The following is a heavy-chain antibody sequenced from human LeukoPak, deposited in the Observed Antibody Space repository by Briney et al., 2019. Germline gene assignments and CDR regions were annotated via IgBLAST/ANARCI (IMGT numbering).Heavy chain of an antibody. J-gene: IGHJ3*02. D-gene: IGHD1-20*01. Sequence: PSETLSLTCTVSGGSVSSGSYYWSWIRQPPGKGLEWIGDIYYSGSTKYDPSLKSRVTISVDTSKNQFSLKLNSVTAADTAVYYCASSNNWSRIEIWGQGTMVTVSS. V-gene: IGHV4-61*01. CDR1: GGSVSSGSYY. CDR3: ASSNNWSRIEI. CDR2: IYYSGST.